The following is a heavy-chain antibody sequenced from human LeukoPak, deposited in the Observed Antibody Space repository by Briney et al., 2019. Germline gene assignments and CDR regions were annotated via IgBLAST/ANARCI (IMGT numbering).Heavy chain of an antibody. J-gene: IGHJ3*02. D-gene: IGHD5-24*01. V-gene: IGHV5-51*01. CDR2: TYPGDSDT. CDR3: AGRAYNSDAFDI. CDR1: GYSFTNYW. Sequence: GESLKISCMGSGYSFTNYWIAWVRQMPGKGLEWMGITYPGDSDTRYNPSFLGQVTISVDKSISTAYLQWSSLKASDTAMFYCAGRAYNSDAFDIWGQGTMVTVSS.